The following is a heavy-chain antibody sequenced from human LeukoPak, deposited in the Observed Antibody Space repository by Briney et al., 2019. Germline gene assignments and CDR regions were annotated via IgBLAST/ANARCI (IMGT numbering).Heavy chain of an antibody. CDR1: GSTFSSYS. CDR3: AREDCGGDCCLFDH. V-gene: IGHV3-21*01. CDR2: ITSGSSYI. Sequence: GSLRLSCAASGSTFSSYSMNGVRQAPGKGLEWVSSITSGSSYIYYADSVKGRFTISRDNAKSSLFLQMNSLRAEDTAVYYCAREDCGGDCCLFDHWGQGTLVTVSS. D-gene: IGHD2-21*02. J-gene: IGHJ4*02.